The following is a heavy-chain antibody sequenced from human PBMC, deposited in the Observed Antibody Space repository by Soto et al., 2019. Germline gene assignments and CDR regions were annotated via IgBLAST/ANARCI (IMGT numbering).Heavy chain of an antibody. CDR2: IYYSGST. D-gene: IGHD2-21*02. V-gene: IGHV4-39*01. CDR1: GDSISSRSYY. Sequence: ASETLSLTCTVTGDSISSRSYYWGWIRQPPGKGLEWIGSIYYSGSTYNNPSLRSRVSMSIDTSKDQFSLKLKSVTAADTALYFCARQRTSVVTRAYFDVWGPGSLVTVSS. J-gene: IGHJ4*02. CDR3: ARQRTSVVTRAYFDV.